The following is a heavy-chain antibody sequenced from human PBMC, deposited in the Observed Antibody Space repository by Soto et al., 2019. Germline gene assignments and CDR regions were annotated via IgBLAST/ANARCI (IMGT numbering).Heavy chain of an antibody. J-gene: IGHJ6*02. D-gene: IGHD6-13*01. Sequence: ASVKVSCKASGYTFTSYYMHWVRQAPGQGLEWMGIINPSGGSTSYAQKFQGRVTMTRDTSTSTVYMELSSLRSEDTAVYYCARVAADHYYYYGMDVWGQGTTVTVSS. V-gene: IGHV1-46*01. CDR2: INPSGGST. CDR1: GYTFTSYY. CDR3: ARVAADHYYYYGMDV.